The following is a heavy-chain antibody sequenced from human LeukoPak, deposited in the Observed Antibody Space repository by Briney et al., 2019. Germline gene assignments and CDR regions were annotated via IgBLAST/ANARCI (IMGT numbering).Heavy chain of an antibody. J-gene: IGHJ4*02. D-gene: IGHD2-2*01. CDR1: GFTFSSSA. V-gene: IGHV3-23*01. CDR3: AASLPNIVVVPATKGPFGY. Sequence: GSLRLSCAASGFTFSSSAMSWVHQAPGKGLEWVSGVSGSGGNIHYADSVKGRFTISRDNSKNTLYLQMNSLRAEDTAVYYCAASLPNIVVVPATKGPFGYWGQGALVTVSS. CDR2: VSGSGGNI.